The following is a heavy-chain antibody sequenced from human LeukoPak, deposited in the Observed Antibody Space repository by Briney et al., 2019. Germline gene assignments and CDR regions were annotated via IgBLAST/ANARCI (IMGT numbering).Heavy chain of an antibody. V-gene: IGHV3-15*01. Sequence: GGSLRLSCSASGFTFSNAWMSWVRQAPGKGPEWVGRIKNKVDGGTTDYAAPVKGRFTISRDDSKSTLYLQMDSLKPEDTAVYYCSTRAGWEFLTEFWGQGTLVTVSS. CDR3: STRAGWEFLTEF. D-gene: IGHD3-10*01. CDR1: GFTFSNAW. J-gene: IGHJ4*02. CDR2: IKNKVDGGTT.